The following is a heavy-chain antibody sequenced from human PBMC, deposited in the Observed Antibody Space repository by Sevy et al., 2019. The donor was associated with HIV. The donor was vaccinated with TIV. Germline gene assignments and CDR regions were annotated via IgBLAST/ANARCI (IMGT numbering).Heavy chain of an antibody. Sequence: GESLKISCKGSGYSFTSYWISWVRQMPGKGLEWMGRIDPSDSYTNYSPSFQGHVTISADKSISTAYLQWCSLKASDTAMYYCARHFVGYGSGSYYDNWFDPWGQGTLVTVSS. CDR3: ARHFVGYGSGSYYDNWFDP. CDR1: GYSFTSYW. J-gene: IGHJ5*02. CDR2: IDPSDSYT. D-gene: IGHD3-10*01. V-gene: IGHV5-10-1*01.